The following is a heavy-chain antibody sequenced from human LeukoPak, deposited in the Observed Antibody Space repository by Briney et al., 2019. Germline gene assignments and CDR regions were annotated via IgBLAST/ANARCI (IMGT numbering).Heavy chain of an antibody. J-gene: IGHJ6*03. CDR1: GGSISSYY. D-gene: IGHD3-3*01. CDR2: IYSSGST. Sequence: PSETLSLTCTVSGGSISSYYWNWIRQPAGKGLEWFGRIYSSGSTNYNPSLKSRVTMSVDTSKNQFSLKLSSVTAADTAVYYCARDRGGYDFWSGYFAVSYYMDVWGKGTTVTVSS. CDR3: ARDRGGYDFWSGYFAVSYYMDV. V-gene: IGHV4-4*07.